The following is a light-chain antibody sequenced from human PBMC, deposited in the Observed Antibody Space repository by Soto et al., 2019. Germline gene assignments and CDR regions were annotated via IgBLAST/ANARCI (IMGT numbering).Light chain of an antibody. V-gene: IGKV1-5*01. CDR3: QQYSSSVT. CDR1: QRISPW. CDR2: GAS. J-gene: IGKJ1*01. Sequence: DIQMTQSPSTLSASVGDRVTIACRASQRISPWLAWYQQKPGKAPKLLIYGASSLKGGVPSRFSGSGSGTDFTLTISSLQPDDFATYYCQQYSSSVTFGQGTKVDNK.